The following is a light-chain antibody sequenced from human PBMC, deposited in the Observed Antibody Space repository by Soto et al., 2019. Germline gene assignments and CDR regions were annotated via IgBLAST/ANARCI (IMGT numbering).Light chain of an antibody. CDR3: HQYDNWPPLT. Sequence: EIVMTQSPATLSVSPGERASLSCRASQSVASSLAWYQQKPGQAPRLLIYGASIRATGVPARFSGSGSGTEFSLSISSLQSEDFAVYYCHQYDNWPPLTFGGGTKVQIK. CDR1: QSVASS. V-gene: IGKV3-15*01. J-gene: IGKJ4*01. CDR2: GAS.